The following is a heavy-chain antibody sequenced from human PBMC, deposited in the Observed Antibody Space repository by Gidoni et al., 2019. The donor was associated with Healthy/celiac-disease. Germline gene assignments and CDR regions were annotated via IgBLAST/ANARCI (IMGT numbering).Heavy chain of an antibody. CDR3: ARDSSVTSTRYYYYGMDV. Sequence: QVQLVDSGGGVFQPGRSLRLSCAASGFPFGRYAMHWVRQAPGKGLEWVAVISYDGSNKYYADSVKARFTISRDNSKNTLYLQMNSLRAEDTAVYYCARDSSVTSTRYYYYGMDVWGQGTTVTVSS. J-gene: IGHJ6*02. CDR1: GFPFGRYA. V-gene: IGHV3-30-3*01. CDR2: ISYDGSNK. D-gene: IGHD4-17*01.